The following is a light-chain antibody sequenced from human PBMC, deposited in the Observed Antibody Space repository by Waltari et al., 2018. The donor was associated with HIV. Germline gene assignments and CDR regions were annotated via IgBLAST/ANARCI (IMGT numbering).Light chain of an antibody. CDR3: GTWDSGLSAVV. V-gene: IGLV1-51*01. J-gene: IGLJ3*02. CDR1: SSNIGSND. CDR2: DNY. Sequence: QSVLTQPPSVSAAPGQRVTISCSGSSSNIGSNDVSWYQHLPGTAPKLLIFDNYKRPSGIPDRFSGSKSGTSATLGIIGLQTGDEADYYCGTWDSGLSAVVFGGGTKLTVL.